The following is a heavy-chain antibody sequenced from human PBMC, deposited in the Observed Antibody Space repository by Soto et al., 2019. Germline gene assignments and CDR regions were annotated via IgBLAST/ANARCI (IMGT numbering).Heavy chain of an antibody. V-gene: IGHV4-39*01. D-gene: IGHD5-12*01. CDR1: GGSISSSSYY. J-gene: IGHJ6*03. CDR2: IYYSGST. Sequence: SETLSLTCTVSGGSISSSSYYWGWIRQPPGKGLEWIGSIYYSGSTYYNPSLKSRVTISVDTSKNQFSLKLSSVTAADTAVYYCARHVGIVATYYYYMDVWGKGTTVTVS. CDR3: ARHVGIVATYYYYMDV.